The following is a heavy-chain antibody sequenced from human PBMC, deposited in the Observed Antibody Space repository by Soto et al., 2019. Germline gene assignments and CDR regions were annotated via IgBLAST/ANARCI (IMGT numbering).Heavy chain of an antibody. D-gene: IGHD4-17*01. CDR3: ARPTVTTTSDAFDI. CDR2: IYYSGST. Sequence: PSETLSLTCTVSGGSISSSSYYWGWIRRPPGKGLEWIGSIYYSGSTYYNPSLKSRVTISVDTSRNQFSLKLSSVTAADTAVYYCARPTVTTTSDAFDIWGQGTMVTVSS. J-gene: IGHJ3*02. V-gene: IGHV4-39*01. CDR1: GGSISSSSYY.